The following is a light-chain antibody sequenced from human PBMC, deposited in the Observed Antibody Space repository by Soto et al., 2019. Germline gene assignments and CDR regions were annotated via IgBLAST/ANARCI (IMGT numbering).Light chain of an antibody. CDR1: QDITNY. V-gene: IGKV1-33*01. J-gene: IGKJ2*02. CDR3: QQFDSVPCT. CDR2: DAS. Sequence: IQMTQSPSSLSASVGDRVTITCQASQDITNYLIWYQQKPGKAPKLLIYDASSLGTGVSSRFSGSGSGTHFTLSISSRQPEDIATYYCQQFDSVPCTFGQGNKLEIK.